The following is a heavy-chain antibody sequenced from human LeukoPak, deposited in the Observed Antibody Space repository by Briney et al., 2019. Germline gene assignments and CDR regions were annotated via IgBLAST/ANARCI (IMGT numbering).Heavy chain of an antibody. CDR2: ISAYNGNT. CDR3: ARAAHYDILTGYYKGDAFDI. Sequence: ASVKVSCKASGYTFTSYGISWVRQAPGQRLEWMGWISAYNGNTNYAQKLQGRVTMTTDTSTSTAYIELRSLRSDDTAVYYCARAAHYDILTGYYKGDAFDIWGQGTMVTVSS. D-gene: IGHD3-9*01. J-gene: IGHJ3*02. CDR1: GYTFTSYG. V-gene: IGHV1-18*01.